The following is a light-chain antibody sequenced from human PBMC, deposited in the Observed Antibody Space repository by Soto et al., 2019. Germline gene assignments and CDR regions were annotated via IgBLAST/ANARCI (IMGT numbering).Light chain of an antibody. Sequence: EIVLTQSPAILSVSPGERATLSCRASQSVNSNLAWYQQKPGQAPRLLIYGASTRATGIPDRFSGSGSGTDFTLTISRLEPEDFAMYYCQQYGGSPWTFGQGTKVDIK. V-gene: IGKV3-20*01. CDR2: GAS. CDR1: QSVNSN. J-gene: IGKJ1*01. CDR3: QQYGGSPWT.